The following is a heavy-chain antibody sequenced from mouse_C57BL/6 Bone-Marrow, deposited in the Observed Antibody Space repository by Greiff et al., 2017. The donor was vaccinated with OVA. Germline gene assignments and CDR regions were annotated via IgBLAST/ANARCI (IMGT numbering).Heavy chain of an antibody. V-gene: IGHV2-5*01. Sequence: VKLVESGPGLVQPSQSLSITCTVSGFSLTSYGVHWVRQSPGKGLEWLGVIWRGGSTDYNAAFMSRLSITKDNSKSQVFFKMNSLQADDTAIYYCAKNSHITTVVATDFDVWGTGTTVTVSS. CDR1: GFSLTSYG. D-gene: IGHD1-1*01. CDR2: IWRGGST. CDR3: AKNSHITTVVATDFDV. J-gene: IGHJ1*03.